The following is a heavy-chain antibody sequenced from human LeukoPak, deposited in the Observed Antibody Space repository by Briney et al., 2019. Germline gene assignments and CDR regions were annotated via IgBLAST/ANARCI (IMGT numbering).Heavy chain of an antibody. CDR1: GGTFSSYA. V-gene: IGHV1-69*05. Sequence: SVKVSCKASGGTFSSYAISWVRQAPGQGLEWMGRIIPIFGTANYAQKFQGRVTITTDESTSTAYMELSSLRSMDTAVYYCARDMYGSGSFDYWGQGTLVTVSS. D-gene: IGHD3-10*01. CDR2: IIPIFGTA. J-gene: IGHJ4*02. CDR3: ARDMYGSGSFDY.